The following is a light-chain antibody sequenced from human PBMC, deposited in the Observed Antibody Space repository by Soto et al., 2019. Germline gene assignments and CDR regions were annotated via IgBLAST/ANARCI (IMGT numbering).Light chain of an antibody. CDR3: QQYRSSPFT. Sequence: IQMTQSPATLSVSPGERATLSCRASQTIYSNVAWYQQRPGQAPRLLIYRASARATGIPARFSGSGSGTEFTLTIGSLQAEDVAVYYCQQYRSSPFTFGPGTKVDL. CDR1: QTIYSN. CDR2: RAS. V-gene: IGKV3-15*01. J-gene: IGKJ3*01.